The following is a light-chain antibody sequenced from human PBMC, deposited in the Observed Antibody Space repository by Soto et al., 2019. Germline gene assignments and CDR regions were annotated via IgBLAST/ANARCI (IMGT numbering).Light chain of an antibody. CDR3: CSYAGSTTYV. J-gene: IGLJ1*01. CDR1: SSDVGSYNL. Sequence: QSALTQPASVSGSPGQSVTISCTGTSSDVGSYNLVSWYQQHPGKAPKLMIYEDSKRPSGVSNRFSGSNSGNTASLTISGLEAEDEADYYCCSYAGSTTYVFGTGTKLTVL. V-gene: IGLV2-23*01. CDR2: EDS.